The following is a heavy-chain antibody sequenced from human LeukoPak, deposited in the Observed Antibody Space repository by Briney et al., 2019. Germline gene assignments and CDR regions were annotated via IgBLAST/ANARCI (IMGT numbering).Heavy chain of an antibody. J-gene: IGHJ4*02. CDR3: AKRGEAEAGTIDY. Sequence: GGSLRLSCAASGFIFRSYGMHWVRQAPGEGLKWATYVDYEGVNKYYADSVRGRFTISRDNSKNTLYLQMNSLRPEDTAVYYCAKRGEAEAGTIDYWGQGTLVTVSS. CDR2: VDYEGVNK. CDR1: GFIFRSYG. D-gene: IGHD6-19*01. V-gene: IGHV3-30*02.